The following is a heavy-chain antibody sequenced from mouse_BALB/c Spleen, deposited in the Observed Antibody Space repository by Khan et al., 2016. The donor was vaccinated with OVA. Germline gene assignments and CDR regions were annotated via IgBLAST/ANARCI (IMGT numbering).Heavy chain of an antibody. CDR1: GYSITSGYV. Sequence: EVQLQESGPGLVKPSQSLSLTCTVTGYSITSGYVWNWIRQFPGNKLEGMGNISYSDSTNYNPSLKSRISITRDTSKNQFFLQLNSVTTEDTSSYYSAITARINYWGQGTPLTVSS. CDR3: AITARINY. V-gene: IGHV3-2*02. D-gene: IGHD1-2*01. CDR2: ISYSDST. J-gene: IGHJ2*01.